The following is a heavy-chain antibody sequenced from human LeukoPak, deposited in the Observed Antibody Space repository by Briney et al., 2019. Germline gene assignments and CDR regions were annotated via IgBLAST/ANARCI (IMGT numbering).Heavy chain of an antibody. J-gene: IGHJ4*02. CDR1: GGSISNYY. CDR3: ARAGEGISFDY. CDR2: IYYSGTT. Sequence: SETLSLTCTVSGGSISNYYWNWIRQPPGKGLEWIGYIYYSGTTNYNPSLKSRVSMSVDTSKNQFSLKLSSVTAADTAVYYCARAGEGISFDYWGQGTLVTVSS. V-gene: IGHV4-59*12. D-gene: IGHD3-10*01.